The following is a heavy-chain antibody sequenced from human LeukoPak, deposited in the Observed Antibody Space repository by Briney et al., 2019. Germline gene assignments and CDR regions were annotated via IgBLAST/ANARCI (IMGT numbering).Heavy chain of an antibody. D-gene: IGHD3-3*01. Sequence: KPSETLSPTCAVYGGSFSGYYWSWIRQPPGKGLEWIGYIYYSGSTNYNPSLKSRVTISVDTSKNQFSLKLSSVTAADTAVYYCARLRDFWSGYYQPTHNWFDPWGQGTLVTVSS. J-gene: IGHJ5*02. CDR2: IYYSGST. CDR1: GGSFSGYY. V-gene: IGHV4-59*08. CDR3: ARLRDFWSGYYQPTHNWFDP.